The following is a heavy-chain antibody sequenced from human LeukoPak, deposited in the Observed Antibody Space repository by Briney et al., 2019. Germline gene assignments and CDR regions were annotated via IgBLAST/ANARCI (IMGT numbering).Heavy chain of an antibody. CDR1: GFTFSSYS. Sequence: GGSLRLSCAASGFTFSSYSMNWVRQAPGKGLEWVSYISSSSSTIYYADSVKGRFTISRDNAKNSLYLQMNSLRAEDTAVYYCARAWELRSFDYWGQGTLVTVSS. CDR2: ISSSSSTI. J-gene: IGHJ4*02. V-gene: IGHV3-48*01. CDR3: ARAWELRSFDY. D-gene: IGHD1-26*01.